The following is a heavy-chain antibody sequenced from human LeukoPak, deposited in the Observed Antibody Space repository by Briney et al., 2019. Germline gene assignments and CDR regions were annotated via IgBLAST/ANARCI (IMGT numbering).Heavy chain of an antibody. CDR2: TSSNGEVK. J-gene: IGHJ4*02. CDR3: ARDFNWNEPYYFDY. CDR1: GFILENHA. D-gene: IGHD1-1*01. V-gene: IGHV3-23*01. Sequence: GGSLRLSCVASGFILENHAMSWIRQAPGRGLEWVSGTSSNGEVKYYADSVKGRFTVSRDNSKDTLYLQMDSLGVEDTAMYYCARDFNWNEPYYFDYWGPGTLVTVSS.